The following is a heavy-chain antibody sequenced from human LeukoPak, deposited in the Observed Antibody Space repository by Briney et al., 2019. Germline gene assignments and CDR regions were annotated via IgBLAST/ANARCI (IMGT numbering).Heavy chain of an antibody. CDR2: MNPNSGNT. CDR1: GYTFTSFD. CDR3: ARGRQQLVRYNWFDP. J-gene: IGHJ5*02. Sequence: ASVKVSCKASGYTFTSFDINWVRQATGQGLEWMGWMNPNSGNTGYAQKFQGRVTMTRNTSISTAYMELSSLRSEDTAVYYCARGRQQLVRYNWFDPWGQGTLVTVSS. D-gene: IGHD6-13*01. V-gene: IGHV1-8*01.